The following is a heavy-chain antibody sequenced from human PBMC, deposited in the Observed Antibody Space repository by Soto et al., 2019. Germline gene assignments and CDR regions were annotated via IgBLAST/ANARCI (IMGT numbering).Heavy chain of an antibody. CDR2: IYYSGRT. CDR1: GESISSSSYY. V-gene: IGHV4-39*01. Sequence: SETLSLTCIVSGESISSSSYYWGWIRQPPGKGLEWIGSIYYSGRTYYNPSFKSRVTISIDTSKNQFSLKLSSVTATDTAVYYCARQRTTVVTQAYFDHWGQGALVT. CDR3: ARQRTTVVTQAYFDH. J-gene: IGHJ4*02. D-gene: IGHD2-21*02.